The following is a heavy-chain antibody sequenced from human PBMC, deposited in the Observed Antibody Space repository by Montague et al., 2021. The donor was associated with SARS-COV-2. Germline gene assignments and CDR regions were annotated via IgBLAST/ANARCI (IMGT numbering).Heavy chain of an antibody. CDR2: ISSSSSYI. J-gene: IGHJ4*02. CDR1: GFTFSSYS. D-gene: IGHD3-22*01. V-gene: IGHV3-21*01. CDR3: ARGTKRVFTYDYDSSGYASDY. Sequence: SLRLSCAASGFTFSSYSMNWVRQAPGKGLEWVSSISSSSSYIYYADSVNGRFTISRDNAKNSLYLQMNSLRAEDTAVYYCARGTKRVFTYDYDSSGYASDYWGQGTLVTVSS.